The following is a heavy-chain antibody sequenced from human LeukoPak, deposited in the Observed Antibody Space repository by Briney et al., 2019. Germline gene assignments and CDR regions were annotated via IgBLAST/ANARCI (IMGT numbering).Heavy chain of an antibody. CDR2: IYPGDSDT. J-gene: IGHJ4*02. Sequence: GGSLRLSCKGSGYGFTSYWIGWVRQMPGKGLEWMGIIYPGDSDTRYSPSFQGQVTTSADKSISTAYLQWSSLKASDTAMYYCARYYCSSTSCYGFDYWGQGTLVTVSS. D-gene: IGHD2-2*01. CDR1: GYGFTSYW. CDR3: ARYYCSSTSCYGFDY. V-gene: IGHV5-51*01.